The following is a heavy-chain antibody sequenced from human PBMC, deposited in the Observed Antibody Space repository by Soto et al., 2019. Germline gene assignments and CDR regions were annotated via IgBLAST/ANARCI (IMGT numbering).Heavy chain of an antibody. CDR2: IYYSGST. CDR1: GGSISSYY. V-gene: IGHV4-59*08. D-gene: IGHD2-2*01. CDR3: ARGARLGAVPAAMFIY. J-gene: IGHJ4*02. Sequence: QVQLQESGPGLVKPSETLSLTCTVSGGSISSYYWSWIRQPPGKGLEWIGYIYYSGSTNYNPSLKSRVTISVDTSKNQCSLKLSSVTAADTAVYYCARGARLGAVPAAMFIYWGQGTLVTVSS.